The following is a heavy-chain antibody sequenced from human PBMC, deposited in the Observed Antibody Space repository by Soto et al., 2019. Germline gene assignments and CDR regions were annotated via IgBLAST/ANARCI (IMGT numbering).Heavy chain of an antibody. D-gene: IGHD2-2*01. V-gene: IGHV3-74*01. CDR3: ARGDIVVIPAARLYYYYSMDV. Sequence: PGRSLRSAGAASGFTFSSHSMQWVRQAPGQGLAWVSRIHSDGSTTGYAESVKGRFTISRDNDKNTLYLQMNSLRAEDTAVYYCARGDIVVIPAARLYYYYSMDVWGQGTTVTVSS. CDR2: IHSDGSTT. CDR1: GFTFSSHS. J-gene: IGHJ6*02.